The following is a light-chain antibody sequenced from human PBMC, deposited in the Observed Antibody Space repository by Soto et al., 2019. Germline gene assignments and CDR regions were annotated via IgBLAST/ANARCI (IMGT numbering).Light chain of an antibody. V-gene: IGKV3-20*01. CDR2: GAT. Sequence: IVFTQCPGPLPWSTWEGGALSCRASQSVSINYVAWYQQKPGQAPRLLISGATNRATGTPDRFRGMGSGTYFSLAITILEPWDFAVQYIQQERRRPPVFSQGTKVDIK. J-gene: IGKJ1*01. CDR3: QQERRRPPV. CDR1: QSVSINY.